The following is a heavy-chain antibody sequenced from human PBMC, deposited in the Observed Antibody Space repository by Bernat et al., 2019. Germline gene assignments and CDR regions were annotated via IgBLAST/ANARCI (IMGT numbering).Heavy chain of an antibody. D-gene: IGHD3-10*01. J-gene: IGHJ4*02. CDR3: ARGAEYYGSGGHYYFDY. CDR1: GFTFDDYG. V-gene: IGHV3-20*04. Sequence: EVQLVESGGGVVRPGGSLRLSCAASGFTFDDYGMSWVRQAPGKGLEWVSGINWNGGSTGYADSLKGRFTISRDNAKNSLYLQMNSLRAEDTALYYCARGAEYYGSGGHYYFDYWGQGTLVTVSS. CDR2: INWNGGST.